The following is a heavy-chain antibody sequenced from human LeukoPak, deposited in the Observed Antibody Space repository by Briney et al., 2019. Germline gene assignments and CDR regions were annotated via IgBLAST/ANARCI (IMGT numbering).Heavy chain of an antibody. J-gene: IGHJ4*02. CDR2: ISSSSSYI. CDR1: GFTFSSYW. D-gene: IGHD3-22*01. V-gene: IGHV3-21*01. CDR3: ARDLHYYDSSGYDY. Sequence: GGSLRLSCAASGFTFSSYWMSWVRQAPGKGLEWVSSISSSSSYIYYADSVKGRFTISRDNAKNSLYLQMNSLRAEDTAVYYCARDLHYYDSSGYDYWGQGTLVTVSS.